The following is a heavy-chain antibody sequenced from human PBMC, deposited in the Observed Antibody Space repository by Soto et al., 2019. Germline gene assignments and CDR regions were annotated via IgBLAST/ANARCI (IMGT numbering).Heavy chain of an antibody. D-gene: IGHD3-16*01. Sequence: SVKVSCKASGGTFSSYAISWVRQAPGQGLEWMGGIIPIFGTANYAQKFQGRVTITADESTSTAYMELSSLRSEDTAVYYCARQESLGIMITFGGVVDYWGQGTLVTLSS. CDR3: ARQESLGIMITFGGVVDY. CDR2: IIPIFGTA. CDR1: GGTFSSYA. J-gene: IGHJ4*02. V-gene: IGHV1-69*13.